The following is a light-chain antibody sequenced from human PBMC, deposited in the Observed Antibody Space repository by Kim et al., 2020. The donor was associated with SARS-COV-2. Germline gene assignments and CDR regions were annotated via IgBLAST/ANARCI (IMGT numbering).Light chain of an antibody. V-gene: IGKV3-11*01. CDR1: QNIDTY. Sequence: PGERATLSCGASQNIDTYLAWYQQRPGQDPRILVYDASKRATGVPDRFSGGGSGTDFTLTISSLEPEDFSIYYCQQRNSWPPAVTFGGGTKVDIK. CDR3: QQRNSWPPAVT. CDR2: DAS. J-gene: IGKJ4*01.